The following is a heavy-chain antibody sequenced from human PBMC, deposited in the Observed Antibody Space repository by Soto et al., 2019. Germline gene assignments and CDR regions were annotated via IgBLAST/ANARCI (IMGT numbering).Heavy chain of an antibody. D-gene: IGHD3-3*01. CDR2: IYYSGST. V-gene: IGHV4-31*02. CDR3: AKSYDFWGVGYYGMDV. CDR1: YY. J-gene: IGHJ6*02. Sequence: YYWSWIRQHPGKGLEWIGYIYYSGSTYYNPSLKSRVTISVDTSKNQFSLKLSSVTAADTAVYYCAKSYDFWGVGYYGMDVWGQGTAVTVSS.